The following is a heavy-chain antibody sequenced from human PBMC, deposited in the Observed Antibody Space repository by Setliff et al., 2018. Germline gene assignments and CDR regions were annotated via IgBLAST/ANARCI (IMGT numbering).Heavy chain of an antibody. Sequence: PGGSLRLSCAASGFTFSSSAMAWVRQAPGKGLERVSAISSTITSTYYADSVKGRFTISRDNSKNTLYLQMNSLRAEDTAVYYCAKHGAYNDFLTGYNFYYDMGDWGQGTTVTVSS. D-gene: IGHD3-9*01. CDR3: AKHGAYNDFLTGYNFYYDMGD. CDR1: GFTFSSSA. CDR2: ISSTITST. V-gene: IGHV3-23*01. J-gene: IGHJ6*02.